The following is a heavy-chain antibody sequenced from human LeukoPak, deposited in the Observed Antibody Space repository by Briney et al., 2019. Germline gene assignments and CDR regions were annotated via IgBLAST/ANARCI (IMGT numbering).Heavy chain of an antibody. D-gene: IGHD3-22*01. V-gene: IGHV1-46*01. Sequence: GASVKVSCKASGYTFTSYYMHWVRQAPGQGLEWMGIINPSGGSTSYAQKFQGRVTMTRDMSTSTVYMELSSLRSEDTAVYYCARETYYYDSSGYQDNYWGQGTLVTVSS. CDR1: GYTFTSYY. CDR2: INPSGGST. CDR3: ARETYYYDSSGYQDNY. J-gene: IGHJ4*02.